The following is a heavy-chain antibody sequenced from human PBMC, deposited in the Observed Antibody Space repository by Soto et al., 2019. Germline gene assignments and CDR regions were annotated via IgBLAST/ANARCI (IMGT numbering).Heavy chain of an antibody. CDR2: IIPIFGTA. J-gene: IGHJ6*02. CDR3: AGTWLQAKYYYYGMDV. D-gene: IGHD5-12*01. V-gene: IGHV1-69*13. CDR1: GGTFSSYA. Sequence: SVKVSCKASGGTFSSYAISWVRQAPGQGLERMGGIIPIFGTANYAQKFQGRVTITADESTSTAYMELSSLRSEDTAVYYCAGTWLQAKYYYYGMDVWGQGTTVTVSS.